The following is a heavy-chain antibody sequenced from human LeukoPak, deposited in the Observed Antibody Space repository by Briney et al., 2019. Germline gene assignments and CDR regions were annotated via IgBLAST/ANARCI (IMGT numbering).Heavy chain of an antibody. J-gene: IGHJ4*02. CDR1: GGSIRSCSIY. CDR2: IYYRGST. CDR3: ARRGLYASNIFWD. D-gene: IGHD2/OR15-2a*01. Sequence: SETLSLTCTVSGGSIRSCSIYWGWIRQAPGKGFEWIGSIYYRGSTYYSRSLKSRLTISLDTSRNQFSLNLNLVTSADTAVYYSARRGLYASNIFWDWGQGTLVTVSS. V-gene: IGHV4-39*01.